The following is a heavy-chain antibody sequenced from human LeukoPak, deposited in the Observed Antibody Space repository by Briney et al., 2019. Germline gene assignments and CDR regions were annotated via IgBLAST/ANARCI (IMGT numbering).Heavy chain of an antibody. V-gene: IGHV3-48*03. CDR1: GFTFSSYE. J-gene: IGHJ4*02. D-gene: IGHD3-22*01. CDR3: ATGSPYYDTSGYYNF. CDR2: ISSGSSST. Sequence: PGGSLRLSCAASGFTFSSYEMNWVRQAPGKGLEWVSYISSGSSSTYYADSVKGRFTVSRDNAKNSLYLQMNSLRAADTAVYYCATGSPYYDTSGYYNFWGQGTLVTVSS.